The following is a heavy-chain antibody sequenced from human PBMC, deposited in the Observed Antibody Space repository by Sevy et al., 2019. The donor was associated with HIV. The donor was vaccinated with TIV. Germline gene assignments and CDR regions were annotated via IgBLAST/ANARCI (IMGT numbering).Heavy chain of an antibody. CDR3: AAIIAAAGTYYYYYGMDV. CDR1: GGSISSSSYY. V-gene: IGHV4-39*01. J-gene: IGHJ6*02. CDR2: IYYSWST. D-gene: IGHD6-13*01. Sequence: SETLSLTCTVSGGSISSSSYYWGWIRQPPGKGLEWIGSIYYSWSTYYYPSLKSRVTISVDTSKNQFSLKLSSVTAADTAVYYCAAIIAAAGTYYYYYGMDVWGQGTTVTVSS.